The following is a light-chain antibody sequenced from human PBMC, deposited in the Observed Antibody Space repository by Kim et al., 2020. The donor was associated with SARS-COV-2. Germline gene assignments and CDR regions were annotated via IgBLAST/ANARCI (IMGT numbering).Light chain of an antibody. V-gene: IGLV1-44*01. CDR1: SSTIGINA. Sequence: QRATIPFAGTSSTIGINAVNWYQKLPGTAPQLLIYSNNLRPSGVPDRFSGSKSGTSASLAISGLQSEDEADYYCAAWHDRLNGPVFGGGTQLTVL. CDR3: AAWHDRLNGPV. CDR2: SNN. J-gene: IGLJ2*01.